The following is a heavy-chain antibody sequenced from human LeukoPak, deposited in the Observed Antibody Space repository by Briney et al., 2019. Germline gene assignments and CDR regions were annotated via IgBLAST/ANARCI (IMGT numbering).Heavy chain of an antibody. J-gene: IGHJ2*01. Sequence: SETLSLSSTVSGGSINNYYWIWIRPPPGKGLECIGYIYFSGSTNYNPSHKSRVTISVDTSNNQFSLKLSSVTAADTAVYYCARGHKGSSWPGGYFDLWGRGTLVTVSS. CDR2: IYFSGST. CDR1: GGSINNYY. CDR3: ARGHKGSSWPGGYFDL. V-gene: IGHV4-59*01. D-gene: IGHD6-13*01.